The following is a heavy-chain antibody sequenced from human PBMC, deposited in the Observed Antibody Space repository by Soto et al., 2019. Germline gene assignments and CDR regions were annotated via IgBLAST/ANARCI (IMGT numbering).Heavy chain of an antibody. CDR2: IYYSGST. V-gene: IGHV4-30-4*01. J-gene: IGHJ4*02. CDR1: GGSISSGDYY. D-gene: IGHD3-22*01. Sequence: SETLSLTCTVSGGSISSGDYYWSWIRQPPGKGLEWIGYIYYSGSTYYNPSLKSRVTISVDTSKNQFSLKLSSVTAADTAVYYCARDKAYYYDSSSVDYWGQGTLVTVSS. CDR3: ARDKAYYYDSSSVDY.